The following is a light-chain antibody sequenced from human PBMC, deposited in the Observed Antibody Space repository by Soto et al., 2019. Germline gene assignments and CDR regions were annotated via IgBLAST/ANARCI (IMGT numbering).Light chain of an antibody. CDR1: SSNIGSNT. J-gene: IGLJ2*01. Sequence: QAVVTQPPSASGTPGLRVTISCSGSSSNIGSNTVNWYQQLPGTAPKLLIYSNNQRPSGVPDRFSGSKSGTSASLAISGLQSEDEADYYCAAWDDSLNGVVFGGGTKLTVL. CDR2: SNN. CDR3: AAWDDSLNGVV. V-gene: IGLV1-44*01.